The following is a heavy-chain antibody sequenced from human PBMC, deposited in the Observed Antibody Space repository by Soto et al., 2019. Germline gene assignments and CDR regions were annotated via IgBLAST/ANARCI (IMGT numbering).Heavy chain of an antibody. V-gene: IGHV3-11*01. CDR2: ISNTDSTV. CDR3: ARGYCTGGSCYRASDY. Sequence: QVQLVESGGGLVKPGGSLRLSCAASGFTFSAHYMNWIRQAPGKGLEWVSYISNTDSTVSYADSVKGRFTISRDNAKNSLYLQMNSLRAEDTAVYYCARGYCTGGSCYRASDYWGQGTLVTVSS. J-gene: IGHJ4*02. CDR1: GFTFSAHY. D-gene: IGHD2-15*01.